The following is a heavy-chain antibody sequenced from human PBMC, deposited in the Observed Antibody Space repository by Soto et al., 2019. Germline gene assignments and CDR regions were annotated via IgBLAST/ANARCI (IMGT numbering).Heavy chain of an antibody. Sequence: GGSLRLSCAASGFTVSSNYMSWVRQAPGKGLEWVSVIYSGGSTYYADSVKGRFTISRDNSKNTLYLQMNSLRAEDTAVYYCARVSTVRYYYYGMDVWGQGTTVTVSS. J-gene: IGHJ6*02. D-gene: IGHD4-17*01. V-gene: IGHV3-53*01. CDR3: ARVSTVRYYYYGMDV. CDR1: GFTVSSNY. CDR2: IYSGGST.